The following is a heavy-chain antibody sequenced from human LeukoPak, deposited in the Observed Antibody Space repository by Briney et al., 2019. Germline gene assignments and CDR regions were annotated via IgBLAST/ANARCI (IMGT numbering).Heavy chain of an antibody. D-gene: IGHD3-10*01. CDR3: ARNGGSYYFDY. CDR2: INPSGGST. J-gene: IGHJ4*02. Sequence: ASVKVSCKASGYTFTSYYMHWVRQAPGQGLEWMGIINPSGGSTSYAQKFQGRVTITADESTSTAYMELSSLRSEDTAVYYCARNGGSYYFDYWGQGTLVTVSS. V-gene: IGHV1-46*01. CDR1: GYTFTSYY.